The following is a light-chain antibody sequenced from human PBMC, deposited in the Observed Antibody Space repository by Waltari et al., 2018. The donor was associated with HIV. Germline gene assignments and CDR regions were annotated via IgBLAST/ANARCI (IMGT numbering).Light chain of an antibody. CDR2: GAS. J-gene: IGKJ1*01. Sequence: VLTQSPGTLSLSPGEGAPLSCRASQSVSSSSLAWYQQRPGQPPRLLIYGASSRATGIPDRFSGSGSGTDFTLTISRLEPDDFAVYYCQQYETSPWTFGQGTKVEIK. V-gene: IGKV3-20*01. CDR3: QQYETSPWT. CDR1: QSVSSSS.